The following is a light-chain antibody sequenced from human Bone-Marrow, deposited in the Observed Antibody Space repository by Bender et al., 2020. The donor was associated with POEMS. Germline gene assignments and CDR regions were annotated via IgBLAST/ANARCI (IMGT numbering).Light chain of an antibody. J-gene: IGLJ3*02. CDR2: EVN. CDR1: SSDVGTYNL. CDR3: CSYAGFIVPWV. Sequence: QSALTQPASVSGSPGQSVTISCTGTSSDVGTYNLVSWYQQHPGKAPRLIIFEVNKRPSGVSDRFSASKSGDTASLTLSGLRAEDEADYYCCSYAGFIVPWVFGGGTKLTVL. V-gene: IGLV2-23*02.